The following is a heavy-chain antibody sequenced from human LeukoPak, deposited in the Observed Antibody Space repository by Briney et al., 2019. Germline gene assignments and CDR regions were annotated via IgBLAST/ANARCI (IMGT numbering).Heavy chain of an antibody. CDR3: AVHLPGDYLDR. CDR2: MNLDSGNT. Sequence: ASVKVSCKASGYAFTIYDINWVRQATGQGLEWMGWMNLDSGNTGFAQKFQGRVTMTRNTSITTAYMELSSLRFEDTAVYYCAVHLPGDYLDRWGQGTLVTVSS. V-gene: IGHV1-8*01. J-gene: IGHJ4*02. CDR1: GYAFTIYD.